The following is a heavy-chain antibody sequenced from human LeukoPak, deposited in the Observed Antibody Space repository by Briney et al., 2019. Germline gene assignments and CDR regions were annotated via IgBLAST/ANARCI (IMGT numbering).Heavy chain of an antibody. V-gene: IGHV4-39*07. Sequence: SETLSLTCTVSGGSISSSSYYWGWIRQPPGKGLEWIGSIYYSGSTYYNPSLKSRVTISVDTSKNQFSLKLSSVTAADTAVYYCARVFGGTTIDDYWGQGTLVTVSS. CDR1: GGSISSSSYY. CDR2: IYYSGST. J-gene: IGHJ4*02. CDR3: ARVFGGTTIDDY. D-gene: IGHD3-16*01.